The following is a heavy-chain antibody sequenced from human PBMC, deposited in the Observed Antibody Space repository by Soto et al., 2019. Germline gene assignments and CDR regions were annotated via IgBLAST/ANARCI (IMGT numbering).Heavy chain of an antibody. CDR2: IIPIFGTA. V-gene: IGHV1-69*01. D-gene: IGHD3-22*01. Sequence: SYAISWVRQAPGQGLEWMGGIIPIFGTANYAQKFQGRATITADESTSTAYMELSSLRSEDTAVYYCAGLTPYYDSSGSPWGQGTMVTVSS. CDR1: SYA. CDR3: AGLTPYYDSSGSP. J-gene: IGHJ3*01.